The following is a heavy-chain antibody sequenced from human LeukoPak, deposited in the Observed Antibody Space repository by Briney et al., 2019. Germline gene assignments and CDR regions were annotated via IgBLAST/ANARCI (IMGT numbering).Heavy chain of an antibody. CDR1: GGSFSGYY. Sequence: SEALSLTCAVYGGSFSGYYWSWIRQPPGKGLEWIGEINHSGSTNYNPSLKSRVTISVDTSKNQFSLKLSSVTAADTAVYYCARAQIYYGGTSQGDYWGQGTLVTVSS. V-gene: IGHV4-34*01. CDR2: INHSGST. D-gene: IGHD4-23*01. J-gene: IGHJ4*02. CDR3: ARAQIYYGGTSQGDY.